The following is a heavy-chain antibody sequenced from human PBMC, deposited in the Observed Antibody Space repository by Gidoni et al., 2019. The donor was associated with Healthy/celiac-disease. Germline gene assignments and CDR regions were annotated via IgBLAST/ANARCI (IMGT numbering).Heavy chain of an antibody. D-gene: IGHD5-12*01. CDR1: GFTFSSYG. J-gene: IGHJ4*02. CDR3: ARDGDGYNWSFDY. CDR2: IWYDGSNK. Sequence: QVQLVESGGGVVQPGRSLRLSCAASGFTFSSYGMHWVRQAPGKGLEWVAVIWYDGSNKYYADSVKGRFTISRDNSKNTLYLQMNSLRAEDTAVYYCARDGDGYNWSFDYWGQGTLVTVSS. V-gene: IGHV3-33*01.